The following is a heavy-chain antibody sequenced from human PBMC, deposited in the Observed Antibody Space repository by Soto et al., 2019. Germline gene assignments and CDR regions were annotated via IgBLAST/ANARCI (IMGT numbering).Heavy chain of an antibody. CDR1: GFTFTAFD. CDR2: VRGRDGST. Sequence: EVQLLESGGGLVQPGASLRLSCAASGFTFTAFDMSWARQAPGKGLDWVSVVRGRDGSTSYADSLKGRFTISKDSSKNTLYLQMNSLRAEDTAIYYCAKGAWLDYWGQGTLVTVSS. D-gene: IGHD5-12*01. CDR3: AKGAWLDY. V-gene: IGHV3-23*01. J-gene: IGHJ4*02.